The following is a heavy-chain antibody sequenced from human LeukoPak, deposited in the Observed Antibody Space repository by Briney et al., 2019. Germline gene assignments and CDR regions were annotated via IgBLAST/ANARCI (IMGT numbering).Heavy chain of an antibody. D-gene: IGHD7-27*01. J-gene: IGHJ4*02. CDR3: MCWGTDNH. CDR1: GLTFRSYR. Sequence: GGSLRLSCTFSGLTFRSYRMNRVRQAPGRGLEWVANINPGGNEIRSVDSVKGRSIISRDNAKNSLDLQMSSLRVEDTAVYYCMCWGTDNHWGQGILVTVSS. CDR2: INPGGNEI. V-gene: IGHV3-7*01.